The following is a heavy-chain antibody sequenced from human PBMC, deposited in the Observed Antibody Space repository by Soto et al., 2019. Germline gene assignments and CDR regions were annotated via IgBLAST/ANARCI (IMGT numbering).Heavy chain of an antibody. V-gene: IGHV3-7*03. CDR1: GFAVSSFW. J-gene: IGHJ3*01. CDR3: AKVVVSTLDAFDF. D-gene: IGHD2-15*01. Sequence: GGSLRLSCAASGFAVSSFWMSWVRQAPGKGLEWVANIKRDGSEKYYVDSVKGRFTISRDNSKNTVFLQMNSLRAEDTALYFCAKVVVSTLDAFDFRGQGTMVTVSS. CDR2: IKRDGSEK.